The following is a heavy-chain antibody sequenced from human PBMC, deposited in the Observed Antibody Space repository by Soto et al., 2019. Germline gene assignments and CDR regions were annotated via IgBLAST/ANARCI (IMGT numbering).Heavy chain of an antibody. CDR3: TTGGYSGYDYDQGDY. D-gene: IGHD5-12*01. V-gene: IGHV3-66*01. CDR2: IYSGGST. Sequence: GGSLRLSCAASGFTVSSNYMSWVRQAPGKGLEWVSVIYSGGSTYYADSVKGRFTISRDNSKNTLYLQMNSLRAEDTAVYYCTTGGYSGYDYDQGDYWGQGTLVTVSS. CDR1: GFTVSSNY. J-gene: IGHJ4*02.